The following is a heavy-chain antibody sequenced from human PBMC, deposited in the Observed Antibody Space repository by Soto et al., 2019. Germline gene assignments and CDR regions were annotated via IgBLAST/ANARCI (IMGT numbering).Heavy chain of an antibody. D-gene: IGHD3-10*01. V-gene: IGHV4-30-4*01. Sequence: QVQLQESGPGLVKPSQTLSLTCTVSGGSISSGDYYWSWIRQPPGKGLEWIGYIYYSGSTYYNPALKSRVPISLDTSKNQFSLKLSSVTAADTAVYYCARVGGFGATTIDYWGQGTLVTVSS. CDR2: IYYSGST. CDR1: GGSISSGDYY. J-gene: IGHJ4*02. CDR3: ARVGGFGATTIDY.